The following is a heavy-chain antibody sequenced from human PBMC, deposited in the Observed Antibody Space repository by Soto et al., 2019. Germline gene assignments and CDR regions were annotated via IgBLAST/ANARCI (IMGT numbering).Heavy chain of an antibody. CDR3: AKRAYGDYGEVFDP. Sequence: VQVFESGGGLVQPGGSLRLSCAGSGFTFSVYAMNWVRQAPGKGLEWVSSISGSGDTTYYADSVKGRFTVSRDNSKNTRYLQMNSLRAEDTAVYYCAKRAYGDYGEVFDPWGRGTLVTVSS. D-gene: IGHD4-17*01. CDR2: ISGSGDTT. CDR1: GFTFSVYA. V-gene: IGHV3-23*01. J-gene: IGHJ5*02.